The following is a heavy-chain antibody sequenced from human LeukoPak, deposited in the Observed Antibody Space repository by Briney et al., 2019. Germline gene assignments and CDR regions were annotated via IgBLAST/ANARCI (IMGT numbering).Heavy chain of an antibody. CDR3: ATLYYFDY. CDR2: INHSGST. V-gene: IGHV4-34*01. J-gene: IGHJ4*02. D-gene: IGHD3-16*01. CDR1: GGSFSGYY. Sequence: SETLSLTCAVYGGSFSGYYWSWIRQPPGKGLEWIGEINHSGSTNYNPSLKSRVTISVDTSKNQFSLKLSSVTAADTAVYYCATLYYFDYWGQGTLVTVSS.